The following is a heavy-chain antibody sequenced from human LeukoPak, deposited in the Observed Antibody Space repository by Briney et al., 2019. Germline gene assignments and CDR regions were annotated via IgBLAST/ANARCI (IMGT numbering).Heavy chain of an antibody. CDR3: ASRITMVRGGGFDP. D-gene: IGHD3-10*01. CDR1: GFTFSSYE. J-gene: IGHJ5*02. Sequence: GGSLRLSCAASGFTFSSYEMNWVRQAPEKGLEWVSYISSSGSTIYYADSVKGRFTISRDNAKNSLYLQMNSLRAEDTAVYYCASRITMVRGGGFDPWGQGTLVTVSS. CDR2: ISSSGSTI. V-gene: IGHV3-48*03.